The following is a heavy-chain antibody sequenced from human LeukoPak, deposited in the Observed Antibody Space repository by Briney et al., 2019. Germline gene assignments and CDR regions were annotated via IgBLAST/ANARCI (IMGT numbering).Heavy chain of an antibody. Sequence: GGSLRLSCAASGFTFSNYAINWVRQAPGKGLEWVSVISDNGGSSYYADSVKGRFTVSRDNSKNTLYLQMNSLRAEDTAVYYCARTIFGVTHGFDIWGQGTMVTVSS. V-gene: IGHV3-23*01. CDR3: ARTIFGVTHGFDI. D-gene: IGHD3-3*01. CDR2: ISDNGGSS. J-gene: IGHJ3*02. CDR1: GFTFSNYA.